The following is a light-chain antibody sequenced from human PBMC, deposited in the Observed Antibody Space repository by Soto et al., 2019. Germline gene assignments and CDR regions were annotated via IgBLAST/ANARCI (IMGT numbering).Light chain of an antibody. CDR2: DAS. J-gene: IGKJ1*01. CDR3: QQRSNWPWT. V-gene: IGKV3-11*01. CDR1: QRVSSY. Sequence: EIVLTQSPATLSLSPGERATLSCRASQRVSSYLAWYQQKPGQAPRLLIYDASNRATVIPARFSGSGSGTDFTLTISSLEPEDFAVYYCQQRSNWPWTFGQGTKVEIK.